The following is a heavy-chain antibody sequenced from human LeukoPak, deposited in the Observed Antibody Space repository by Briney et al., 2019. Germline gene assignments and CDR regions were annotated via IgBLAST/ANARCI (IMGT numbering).Heavy chain of an antibody. CDR3: ARDSGSGAVAVATLDY. CDR2: MSYDGGKK. D-gene: IGHD2-15*01. CDR1: GFTFSRYG. V-gene: IGHV3-30-3*01. Sequence: PGGSLRLSCVASGFTFSRYGMHWVRQAPGKGLEWVALMSYDGGKKYYADSVKGRFTISRDNSKNTLYLQINTLRADDTALYYCARDSGSGAVAVATLDYWGQGTLVTVSS. J-gene: IGHJ4*02.